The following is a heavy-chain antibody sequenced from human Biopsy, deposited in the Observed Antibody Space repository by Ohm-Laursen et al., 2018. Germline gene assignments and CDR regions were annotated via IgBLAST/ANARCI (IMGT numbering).Heavy chain of an antibody. J-gene: IGHJ2*01. Sequence: SLRLSCLASGFTFSNYWLSWVRQAPGKGLEWIANIKEDGSLIYYLDSVKGRFTISRDNAKNSVYLQMHSLRTEDTGVYYCARDVRYLDFWGRGTLVTVSS. V-gene: IGHV3-7*01. CDR2: IKEDGSLI. CDR3: ARDVRYLDF. CDR1: GFTFSNYW.